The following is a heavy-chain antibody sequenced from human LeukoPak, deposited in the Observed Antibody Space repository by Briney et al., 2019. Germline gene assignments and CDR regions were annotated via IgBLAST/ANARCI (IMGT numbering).Heavy chain of an antibody. V-gene: IGHV3-30*04. CDR3: ARGLEEQWLTTDY. J-gene: IGHJ4*02. CDR1: GFTFSSYA. Sequence: GGSLRLSCAASGFTFSSYAMHWVRQAPGKGLEWVAVISYDGRNKYDADSVKGRFTISRDNSKNTLFLQMNSLRADDTAVYYCARGLEEQWLTTDYWGQGTLVTVPS. D-gene: IGHD6-19*01. CDR2: ISYDGRNK.